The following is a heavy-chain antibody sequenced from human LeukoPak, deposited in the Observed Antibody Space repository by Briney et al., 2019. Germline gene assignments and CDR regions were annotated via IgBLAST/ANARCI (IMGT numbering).Heavy chain of an antibody. Sequence: SVKVSCKASGGTFSSYAISWVRQAPGQGLEWMGGIIPIFATANYAQKFQGRVTITTDESTSTAYVELSSLRSEDTAVYYCARDEGGKLDYWGQGTLVTVSS. CDR1: GGTFSSYA. V-gene: IGHV1-69*05. CDR2: IIPIFATA. CDR3: ARDEGGKLDY. D-gene: IGHD4-23*01. J-gene: IGHJ4*02.